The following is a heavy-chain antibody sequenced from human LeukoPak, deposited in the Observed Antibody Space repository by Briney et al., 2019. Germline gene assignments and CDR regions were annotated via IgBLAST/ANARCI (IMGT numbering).Heavy chain of an antibody. D-gene: IGHD6-19*01. Sequence: GGSLRLSCAASGFTFSSYAMSWVRQAPGKGLEWVSYISSSGSTIYYADSVKGRFTISRDNAKNSLYLQMNSLRAEDTAVYYCARKAVAGRFDYWGQGTLVTVSS. J-gene: IGHJ4*02. V-gene: IGHV3-48*03. CDR1: GFTFSSYA. CDR3: ARKAVAGRFDY. CDR2: ISSSGSTI.